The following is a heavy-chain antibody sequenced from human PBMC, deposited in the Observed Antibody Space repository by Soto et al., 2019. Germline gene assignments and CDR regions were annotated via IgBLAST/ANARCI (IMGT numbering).Heavy chain of an antibody. CDR3: ARLYCSSTSCYGDYWYFDL. CDR2: IIPILGIA. J-gene: IGHJ2*01. CDR1: GGTFSSYT. V-gene: IGHV1-69*02. D-gene: IGHD2-2*01. Sequence: SVKVSCKASGGTFSSYTISWVRQAPGQGLEWMGRIIPILGIANYAQKFQGRVTITADKSTSTAYMELSSLRSEDTAVYYCARLYCSSTSCYGDYWYFDLWGRGTLVTVSS.